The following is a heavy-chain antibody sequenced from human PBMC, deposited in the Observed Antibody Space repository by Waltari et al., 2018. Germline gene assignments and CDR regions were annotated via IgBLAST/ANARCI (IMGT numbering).Heavy chain of an antibody. Sequence: QVQLVQSGAEVKKPGASVTVSCQASGYAFPHYVLHWVRQAPGQRLGWMGWINAGTGKTINSREFQGRVIITRNTTASTAYVEVSSWASEDTAVYYCARTTHEIEDYAQDWGQGTLVTVSS. CDR2: INAGTGKT. CDR3: ARTTHEIEDYAQD. D-gene: IGHD2-2*01. J-gene: IGHJ1*01. V-gene: IGHV1-3*01. CDR1: GYAFPHYV.